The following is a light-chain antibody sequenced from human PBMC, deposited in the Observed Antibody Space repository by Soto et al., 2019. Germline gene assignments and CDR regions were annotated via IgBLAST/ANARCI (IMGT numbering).Light chain of an antibody. Sequence: EIVLTQSPATLSLSPGESATLSCRASQSVSSYLAWYQQKPGQAPRLLIYDASSRATGIPARFSGSGSGTDFSLTISSLEPEDFAVYYCQQRSNWPPDFGGGTKVEIK. V-gene: IGKV3-11*01. J-gene: IGKJ4*01. CDR2: DAS. CDR1: QSVSSY. CDR3: QQRSNWPPD.